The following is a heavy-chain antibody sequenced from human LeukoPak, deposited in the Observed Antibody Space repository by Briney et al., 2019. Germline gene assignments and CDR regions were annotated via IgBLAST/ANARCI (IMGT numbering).Heavy chain of an antibody. J-gene: IGHJ6*03. V-gene: IGHV1-2*02. D-gene: IGHD2-15*01. CDR2: INPNSGGT. Sequence: ASVKASCKASGYTFSGYYMHWVRQAPGQGLEYMGWINPNSGGTNYAQQFQGRVTMTWDTSISTAYMALSSLRSDDTAVFYCARTPLGGHFYMDVWGKGTAVIVSS. CDR1: GYTFSGYY. CDR3: ARTPLGGHFYMDV.